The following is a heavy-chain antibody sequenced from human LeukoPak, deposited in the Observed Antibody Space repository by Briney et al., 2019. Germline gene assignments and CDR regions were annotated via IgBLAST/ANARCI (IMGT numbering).Heavy chain of an antibody. J-gene: IGHJ4*02. CDR1: GFTFGSHW. CDR3: VRDKTSSLDY. Sequence: GGSLRLSCAASGFTFGSHWMHWVRQAPGKGLVWVSRLNIDGSNTVYADSVKGRFTISRDNAKNTLFLQMNSLTAEDTAVYYCVRDKTSSLDYWGQGTLVTVSS. D-gene: IGHD2-15*01. CDR2: LNIDGSNT. V-gene: IGHV3-74*01.